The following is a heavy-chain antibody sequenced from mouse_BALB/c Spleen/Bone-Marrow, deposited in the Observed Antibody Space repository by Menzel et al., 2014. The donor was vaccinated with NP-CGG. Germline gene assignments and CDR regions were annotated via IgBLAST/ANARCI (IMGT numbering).Heavy chain of an antibody. CDR3: ARQNGNYGYYYAMDY. J-gene: IGHJ4*01. Sequence: DVKLVESGGGLGKPGGSLKLSCAASGFTFSSYGMSWVRQTPEKRLEWVATISGGGSYTYYPDSVKGRFTISRDNAKNNLYLQMSSLRSEDTALYYCARQNGNYGYYYAMDYLGQATSVNVSS. CDR2: ISGGGSYT. V-gene: IGHV5-9-2*01. CDR1: GFTFSSYG. D-gene: IGHD2-1*01.